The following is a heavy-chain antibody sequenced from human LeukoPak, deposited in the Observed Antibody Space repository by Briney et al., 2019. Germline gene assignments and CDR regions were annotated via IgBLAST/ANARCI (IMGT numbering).Heavy chain of an antibody. D-gene: IGHD5-12*01. V-gene: IGHV3-7*01. J-gene: IGHJ4*02. CDR2: IKQDGSET. Sequence: PGGSLSFSSAAPVAPFGITSISGAGRPPGKGREWVANIKQDGSETYYEDSVKGRFTISRDNAKNSLYLQMSSLRAEDTAVYYCAGDLALRGYSGYVLLPIFDYWGQGTLVPVSS. CDR3: AGDLALRGYSGYVLLPIFDY. CDR1: VAPFGITS.